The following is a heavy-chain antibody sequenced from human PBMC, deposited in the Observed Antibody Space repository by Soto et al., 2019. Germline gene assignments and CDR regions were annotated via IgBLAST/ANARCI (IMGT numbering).Heavy chain of an antibody. CDR1: GGTFSSYT. CDR3: ARARGDGYNEDFDY. Sequence: SVKVSCKASGGTFSSYTISWVRQAPGQGLEWMGRIIPILGIANYAQKFQGRVTITADKSTSTAYMELSSLRSEDTAVYYCARARGDGYNEDFDYWGQGTLVTVSS. V-gene: IGHV1-69*02. CDR2: IIPILGIA. J-gene: IGHJ4*02. D-gene: IGHD5-12*01.